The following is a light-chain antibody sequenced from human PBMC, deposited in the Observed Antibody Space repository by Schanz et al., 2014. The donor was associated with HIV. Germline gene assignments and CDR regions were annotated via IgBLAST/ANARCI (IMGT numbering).Light chain of an antibody. CDR1: QRSNY. Sequence: VLTQSPATLSLSPGDRATLSCRASQRSNYIAWYQQKRGQPPRLLIFDASNRASGIPARFSGSGSGTDFTLTISSLEPEDFAVYYCQQRTSWPLTFGGGTRVEIK. CDR2: DAS. CDR3: QQRTSWPLT. J-gene: IGKJ4*01. V-gene: IGKV3-11*01.